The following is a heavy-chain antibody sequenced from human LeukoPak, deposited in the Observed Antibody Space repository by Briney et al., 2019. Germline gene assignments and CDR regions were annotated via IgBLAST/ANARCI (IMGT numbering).Heavy chain of an antibody. CDR3: AKDAWDYQPAYFDY. J-gene: IGHJ4*02. Sequence: GGSLRLSCAASGVTLSDHHMDWVRQAPGKGLEWVGRTRDKARGYTTEYAASVKGRFTISRDDSKTLVYLQMNSLRAEDTAVYYCAKDAWDYQPAYFDYWGQGTLVTVSS. CDR1: GVTLSDHH. D-gene: IGHD2-2*01. CDR2: TRDKARGYTT. V-gene: IGHV3-72*01.